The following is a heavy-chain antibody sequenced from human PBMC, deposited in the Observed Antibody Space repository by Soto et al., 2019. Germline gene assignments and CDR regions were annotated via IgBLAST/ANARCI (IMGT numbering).Heavy chain of an antibody. D-gene: IGHD2-21*02. V-gene: IGHV4-39*01. CDR2: IYYSGST. J-gene: IGHJ4*02. Sequence: SETLSLTCTVSGGSISNSHYYWGWIRQPPGQGLEWIGSIYYSGSTHSNPSLKSRVTISVDTSKNQFSLKLISVTAADTAVYFCARLGYGDSDEALDYWGQGTLVTVSS. CDR3: ARLGYGDSDEALDY. CDR1: GGSISNSHYY.